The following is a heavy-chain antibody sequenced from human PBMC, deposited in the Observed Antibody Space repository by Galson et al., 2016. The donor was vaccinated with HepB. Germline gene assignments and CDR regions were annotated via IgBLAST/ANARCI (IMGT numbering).Heavy chain of an antibody. CDR2: ISASSNHI. Sequence: SLRLSCAASGFPFTGYSMNWVRQAPGKGLEWVAYISASSNHIYYVDSVRGRFSVSRDNSKTSVYLQMNSLRTEDTAVYFCARESVVAGEPGWFDPWGLGTLVTVSS. D-gene: IGHD6-19*01. V-gene: IGHV3-21*01. CDR1: GFPFTGYS. CDR3: ARESVVAGEPGWFDP. J-gene: IGHJ5*02.